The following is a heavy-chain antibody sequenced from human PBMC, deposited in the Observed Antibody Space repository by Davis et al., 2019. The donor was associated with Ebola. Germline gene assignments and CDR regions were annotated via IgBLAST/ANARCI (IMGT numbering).Heavy chain of an antibody. Sequence: PGGSLRLSCAASGFTFSSYSMNWVRQAPGKGLEWVSAISGSGGSTYYADSVKGRFTISRDNSKNTLYLQMNSLRAEDTAVYYCAKCQGSYPNGMDVWGQGTTVTVSS. CDR3: AKCQGSYPNGMDV. CDR1: GFTFSSYS. J-gene: IGHJ6*02. CDR2: ISGSGGST. V-gene: IGHV3-23*01.